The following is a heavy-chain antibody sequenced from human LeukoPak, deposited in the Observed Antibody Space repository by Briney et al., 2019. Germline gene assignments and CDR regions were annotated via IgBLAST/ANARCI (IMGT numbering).Heavy chain of an antibody. J-gene: IGHJ4*02. D-gene: IGHD3-10*01. CDR1: GFTFSSYG. CDR2: IRYDGSNK. Sequence: GGSLRLSCAASGFTFSSYGMHWVRQAPGKWLEWVAFIRYDGSNKYYADSVKGRFTISRDNSKNTLYLQMNSLRAEDTAVYYCAKDRRSYYREPFYWGQGTLVTVSS. CDR3: AKDRRSYYREPFY. V-gene: IGHV3-30*02.